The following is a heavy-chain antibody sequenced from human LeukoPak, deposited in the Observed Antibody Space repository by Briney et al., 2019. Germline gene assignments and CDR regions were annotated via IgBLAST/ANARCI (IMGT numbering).Heavy chain of an antibody. CDR2: ISNDGSIT. CDR3: AKSKSPYPMDYIFDF. Sequence: GGSLRLSCAASGFNFSSYGMHWVRQAPGKGLEWVAVISNDGSITKYGDSVKGRFTISRDNSKNTLYVQMNSLRTDDAAVYYCAKSKSPYPMDYIFDFWGQGTLVTVSS. D-gene: IGHD4-11*01. CDR1: GFNFSSYG. V-gene: IGHV3-30*18. J-gene: IGHJ4*02.